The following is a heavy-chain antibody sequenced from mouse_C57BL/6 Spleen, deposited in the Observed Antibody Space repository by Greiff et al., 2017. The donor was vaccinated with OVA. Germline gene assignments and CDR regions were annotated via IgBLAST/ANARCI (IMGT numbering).Heavy chain of an antibody. D-gene: IGHD1-1*01. Sequence: QVQLQQPGAELVMPGASVKLSCKASGYTFTSYWMHWVKQRPGQGLEWIGEIDPSDSYTNYNQKFKGKSTLTVDKSSSTAYMQLSSLTSEDSAVYYCARWGGTTVVAPFDYWGQGTTLTVSS. V-gene: IGHV1-69*01. J-gene: IGHJ2*01. CDR1: GYTFTSYW. CDR2: IDPSDSYT. CDR3: ARWGGTTVVAPFDY.